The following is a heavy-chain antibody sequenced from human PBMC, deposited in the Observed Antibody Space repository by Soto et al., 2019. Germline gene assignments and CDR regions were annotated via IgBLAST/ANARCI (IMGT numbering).Heavy chain of an antibody. Sequence: PGWSLRLSCAASGFTFSSYAMSWVRQAPGKGLEWVSAISGSGGSTYYADSVKGRFTISRDNSKNTLYLQMNSLRAEDTAVYYCAKETVAGPNYWYFDLGGRGTLGTVSS. D-gene: IGHD6-19*01. J-gene: IGHJ2*01. CDR3: AKETVAGPNYWYFDL. CDR1: GFTFSSYA. V-gene: IGHV3-23*01. CDR2: ISGSGGST.